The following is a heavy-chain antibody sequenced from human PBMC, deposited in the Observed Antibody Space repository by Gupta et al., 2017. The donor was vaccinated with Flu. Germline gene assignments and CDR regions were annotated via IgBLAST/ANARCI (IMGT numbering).Heavy chain of an antibody. D-gene: IGHD3-9*01. Sequence: VQLVQSGAEVRKPGESLKISCQGSGYSFYSYWIAWVRQMPGKGLEWMGNIHPSDSDTRYSPSFQGQVTISVDKSISTAYLHWSSLKASDTATYYCARGGLRYFDWYMDFWGQGTPVTVSS. CDR2: IHPSDSDT. V-gene: IGHV5-51*01. CDR1: GYSFYSYW. J-gene: IGHJ4*02. CDR3: ARGGLRYFDWYMDF.